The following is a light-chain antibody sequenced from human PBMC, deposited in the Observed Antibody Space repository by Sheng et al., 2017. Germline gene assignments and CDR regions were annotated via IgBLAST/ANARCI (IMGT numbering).Light chain of an antibody. Sequence: DVVMTQSPLSLPVTLGQPASISCRSNQGLVHSDGNTYLSWFQQRPGHSPRRLIYKVSNRDSGVPDRFSGSGSGTDFTLKISRVEAEDVGIYYCMQGSRWPPQFGPGDHSAYQT. J-gene: IGKJ3*01. CDR2: KVS. V-gene: IGKV2-30*02. CDR1: QGLVHSDGNTY. CDR3: MQGSRWPPQ.